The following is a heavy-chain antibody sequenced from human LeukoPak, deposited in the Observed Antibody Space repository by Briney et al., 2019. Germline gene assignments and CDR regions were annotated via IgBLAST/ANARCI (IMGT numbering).Heavy chain of an antibody. CDR3: ARGSIAAAGANDY. D-gene: IGHD6-13*01. Sequence: GGSLRLSCAASGFTFSSYSMNWVRQAPGKGLEWVSSISSSSSYIYYADSVKGRFTISRDNSKNTLYLQMNSLRAEDTAVYYCARGSIAAAGANDYWGQGTLVTVSS. J-gene: IGHJ4*02. CDR2: ISSSSSYI. V-gene: IGHV3-21*01. CDR1: GFTFSSYS.